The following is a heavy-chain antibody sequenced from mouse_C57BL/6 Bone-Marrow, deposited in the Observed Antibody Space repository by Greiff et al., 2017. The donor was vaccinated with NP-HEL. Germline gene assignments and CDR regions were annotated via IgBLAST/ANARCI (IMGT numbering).Heavy chain of an antibody. Sequence: VQLQQSGPVLVKPGASVKMSCKASGYTFTDYYMNWVKQSHGKSLEWIGVINPYNGGTSYNQKFKGKATLTVDKSSSTAYMELNSLTSEDSAVYYCATHNWDRAYWGQGTLVTVSA. D-gene: IGHD4-1*01. CDR3: ATHNWDRAY. J-gene: IGHJ3*01. CDR2: INPYNGGT. CDR1: GYTFTDYY. V-gene: IGHV1-19*01.